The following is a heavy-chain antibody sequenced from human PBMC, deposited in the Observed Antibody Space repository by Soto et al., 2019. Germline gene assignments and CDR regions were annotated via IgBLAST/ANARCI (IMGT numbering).Heavy chain of an antibody. J-gene: IGHJ6*02. Sequence: SETLSLTCTVSGGSISSSSYYWGWIRQSPGKGLEWIGSIYYSGSTYYNPSLKSRVTISVDTSKNQFSLKLSSVTAADTAVYYCARRGPTVTRYYYYGMDVWGQGTTVTVSS. CDR2: IYYSGST. CDR3: ARRGPTVTRYYYYGMDV. V-gene: IGHV4-39*01. CDR1: GGSISSSSYY. D-gene: IGHD4-17*01.